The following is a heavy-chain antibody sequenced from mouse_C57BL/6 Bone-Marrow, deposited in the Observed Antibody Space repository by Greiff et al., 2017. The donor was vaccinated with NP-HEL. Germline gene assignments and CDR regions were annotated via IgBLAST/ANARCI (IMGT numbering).Heavy chain of an antibody. CDR3: AREYDYDRGYYFDY. D-gene: IGHD2-4*01. CDR2: INPNYGTT. J-gene: IGHJ2*01. V-gene: IGHV1-39*01. Sequence: EVQLQQSGPELVKPGASVKISCKASGYSFTDYNMNWVKQSNGKSLEWIGVINPNYGTTSYNQKFKGKATLTVDQSSSTAYMQLNSLTSEDAAIYYCAREYDYDRGYYFDYWGQGTTLTVSS. CDR1: GYSFTDYN.